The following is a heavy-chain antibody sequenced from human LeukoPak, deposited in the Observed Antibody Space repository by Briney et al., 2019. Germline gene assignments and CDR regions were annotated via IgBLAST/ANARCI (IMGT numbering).Heavy chain of an antibody. V-gene: IGHV1-18*01. CDR1: GYTFTSYG. Sequence: ASVKVSCKASGYTFTSYGISWVRQAPGQGLEWRGWISAYNGNTNYAQKLQGRVTMTTDTSTSTAYMELRSLRSDDTAVYYCARGWYDSSGYYYGIDDYYYYMDVWGKGTTVTVSS. CDR2: ISAYNGNT. D-gene: IGHD3-22*01. J-gene: IGHJ6*03. CDR3: ARGWYDSSGYYYGIDDYYYYMDV.